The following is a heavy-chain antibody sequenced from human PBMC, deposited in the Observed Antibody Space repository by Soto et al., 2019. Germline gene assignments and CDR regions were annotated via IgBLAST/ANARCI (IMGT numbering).Heavy chain of an antibody. V-gene: IGHV1-18*01. CDR3: ARGSGPDY. Sequence: QVQLVQSGAEVKKPGASVKVSCKAPGYTFTRYGISWVRQAPGQGLEWVGWTSTYNGNTDYAQKFQGRVTMTTETATSTDYMELRSLKSDDTAVYYCARGSGPDYWGQGTLVTVSS. CDR1: GYTFTRYG. CDR2: TSTYNGNT. J-gene: IGHJ4*02.